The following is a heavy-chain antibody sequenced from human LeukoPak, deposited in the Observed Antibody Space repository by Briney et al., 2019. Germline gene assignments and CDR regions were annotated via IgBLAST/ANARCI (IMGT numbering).Heavy chain of an antibody. D-gene: IGHD6-6*01. CDR2: INPNSGGT. CDR1: GYTFTGYY. CDR3: AREDGELVAWFDP. Sequence: ASVKVSCKASGYTFTGYYMHWVRQAPGQGLEWMGWINPNSGGTNYAQKFQGRVTMTRDTSISTAYMELSRLRSDDTAMYYCAREDGELVAWFDPWGQGTLVTVSS. J-gene: IGHJ5*02. V-gene: IGHV1-2*02.